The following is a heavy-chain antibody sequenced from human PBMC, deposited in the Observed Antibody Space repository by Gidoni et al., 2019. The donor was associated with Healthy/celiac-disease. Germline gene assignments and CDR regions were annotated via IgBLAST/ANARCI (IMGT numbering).Heavy chain of an antibody. CDR2: ISWNSGSI. CDR1: GFTFDDYA. V-gene: IGHV3-9*01. J-gene: IGHJ3*02. CDR3: AKDRIGYESAFDI. D-gene: IGHD5-12*01. Sequence: EVQLVESGGGLVQPGRYLRLSCAASGFTFDDYAMHWVRQAPGKGLEWVSGISWNSGSIGYAVSVKGRFTISRDNAKNSLYLQMNSLRAEDTALYYCAKDRIGYESAFDIWGQGTMVTVSS.